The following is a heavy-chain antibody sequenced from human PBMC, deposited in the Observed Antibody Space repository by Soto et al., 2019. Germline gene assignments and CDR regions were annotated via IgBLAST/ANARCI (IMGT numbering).Heavy chain of an antibody. J-gene: IGHJ5*02. CDR2: IFYSGST. D-gene: IGHD3-16*01. V-gene: IGHV4-31*03. Sequence: SQTLSLTCTVSGGPISSGGYYWDWIRQHPGKGLEWIGYIFYSGSTYYNPSLKSRVTISVDMSKNQFSLRLRSVTAADTAVYYCASHPGGTKWFDPWGQGTLVTVSS. CDR3: ASHPGGTKWFDP. CDR1: GGPISSGGYY.